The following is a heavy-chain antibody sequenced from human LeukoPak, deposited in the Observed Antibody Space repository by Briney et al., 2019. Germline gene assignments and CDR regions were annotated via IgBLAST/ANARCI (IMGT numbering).Heavy chain of an antibody. CDR3: ARSSGYYPYFDAFDI. CDR2: ISGSGGST. D-gene: IGHD3-22*01. CDR1: GFTFSSYA. Sequence: PGGSLRLSCAASGFTFSSYAMSWVRQAPGKGLEWVSAISGSGGSTYYADSVKGRFTISRDNSKNTLYLQMNSLRAEDTAVYYCARSSGYYPYFDAFDIWGQGTMVTVSS. J-gene: IGHJ3*02. V-gene: IGHV3-23*01.